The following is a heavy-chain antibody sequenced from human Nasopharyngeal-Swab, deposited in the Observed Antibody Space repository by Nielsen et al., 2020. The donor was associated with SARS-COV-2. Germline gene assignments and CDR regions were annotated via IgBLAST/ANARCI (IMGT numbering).Heavy chain of an antibody. CDR2: ISWNSGSI. D-gene: IGHD3-16*01. CDR3: AKDMGVGMDV. Sequence: SLKISCAASGFTFSSYWMHWVRQAPGKGLVWVSGISWNSGSIGYADSVKGRFTISRDNAKNSLYLQMNSLRAEDTALYYCAKDMGVGMDVWGQGTTVTVSS. J-gene: IGHJ6*02. V-gene: IGHV3-9*01. CDR1: GFTFSSYW.